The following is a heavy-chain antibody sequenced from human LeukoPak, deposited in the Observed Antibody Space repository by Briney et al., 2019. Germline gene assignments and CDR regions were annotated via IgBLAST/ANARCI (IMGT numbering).Heavy chain of an antibody. D-gene: IGHD3-16*02. Sequence: GVPLRLSCTASGFTFSTYEMNWVRPAPGKGLEWISYIGGSGSSIFYADSLQGRFTVSRDNAKNSVYLQMNSLRAEDTAVYYCAREGGFGYDDAFDTWGPGTTVTVS. J-gene: IGHJ3*02. CDR3: AREGGFGYDDAFDT. CDR2: IGGSGSSI. CDR1: GFTFSTYE. V-gene: IGHV3-48*03.